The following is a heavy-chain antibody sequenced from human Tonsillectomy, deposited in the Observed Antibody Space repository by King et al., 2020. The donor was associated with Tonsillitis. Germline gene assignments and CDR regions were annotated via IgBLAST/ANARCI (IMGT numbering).Heavy chain of an antibody. CDR1: GGSISSGSYY. D-gene: IGHD3-10*01. Sequence: QLQESGPGLVKPSQTLSLTCTVSGGSISSGSYYWSWIRQPAGKGLEWIGRIYTSGSTNYNPSLKSRVTISVDTSKNQFSLKLSSVTAADTAVYYRACGMVREEGYWGQGTLVTVSS. CDR2: IYTSGST. J-gene: IGHJ4*02. V-gene: IGHV4-61*02. CDR3: ACGMVREEGY.